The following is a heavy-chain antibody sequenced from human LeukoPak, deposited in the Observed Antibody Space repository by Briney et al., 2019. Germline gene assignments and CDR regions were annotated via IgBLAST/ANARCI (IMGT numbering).Heavy chain of an antibody. CDR1: GFTVSTNY. Sequence: GGSLRLSCAASGFTVSTNYMNWVRQAPGKGLEWVSLIYGGGRTNYADSVKGRFTISRDNSKNTLYLQMNSLRAEDTAVYYCANPSVGAFDIWGQGTMVTVSS. CDR3: ANPSVGAFDI. J-gene: IGHJ3*02. CDR2: IYGGGRT. V-gene: IGHV3-53*01. D-gene: IGHD4-23*01.